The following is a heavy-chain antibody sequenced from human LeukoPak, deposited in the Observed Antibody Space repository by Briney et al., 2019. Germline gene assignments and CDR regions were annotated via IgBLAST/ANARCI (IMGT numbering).Heavy chain of an antibody. Sequence: GESLKISCKGSRYSFTSYWIGWVRQMPGKGLEWMGIIYPGDSDTRYSPSFQGQVTISADKSISTAYLQWSSLKASDTAMYYCARPVEMATTGDAFDIWGQGTMVTVSS. CDR2: IYPGDSDT. D-gene: IGHD5-24*01. V-gene: IGHV5-51*01. CDR1: RYSFTSYW. J-gene: IGHJ3*02. CDR3: ARPVEMATTGDAFDI.